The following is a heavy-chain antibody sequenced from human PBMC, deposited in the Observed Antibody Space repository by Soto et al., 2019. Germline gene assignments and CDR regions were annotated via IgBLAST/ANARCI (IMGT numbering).Heavy chain of an antibody. Sequence: PGGSLRLSCAASGFTFSSYWMHWVRQTPEKGLVWVSHIDGDGSSTTYADSVKGRFTISRDNSKNTLYLQMNSLRAEDTAVYYCARTWSPYCISTSCQNWFDPWGQGTLVTSPQ. V-gene: IGHV3-74*01. CDR3: ARTWSPYCISTSCQNWFDP. J-gene: IGHJ5*02. CDR1: GFTFSSYW. CDR2: IDGDGSST. D-gene: IGHD2-2*01.